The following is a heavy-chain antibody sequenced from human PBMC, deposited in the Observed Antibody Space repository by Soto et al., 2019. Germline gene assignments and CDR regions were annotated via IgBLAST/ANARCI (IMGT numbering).Heavy chain of an antibody. CDR3: TREEGGSYDSWFHP. D-gene: IGHD1-26*01. V-gene: IGHV3-21*01. CDR2: ISSGAAYI. Sequence: EVQVVESGGGLVKPGGSLTLSCNFTFSLYSMNWVRQALGKGLEWVASISSGAAYIKYADSVQGRFTISRDNAKSSVSLQMSSLRVEDTAVYFCTREEGGSYDSWFHPWGKGTQVTVSA. J-gene: IGHJ5*02. CDR1: TFSLYS.